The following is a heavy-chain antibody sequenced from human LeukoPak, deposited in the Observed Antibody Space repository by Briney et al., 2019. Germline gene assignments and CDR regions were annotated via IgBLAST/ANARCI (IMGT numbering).Heavy chain of an antibody. Sequence: GGSLRLSCAASGFTFSSYWMSWVRQAPGKGLEWVSSISSSSSYIYYADSVKGRFTISRDNAKNSLYLQMNSLRAEDTAVYYCAREPTYGSGSYHDYWGQGTLVTVSS. CDR2: ISSSSSYI. CDR1: GFTFSSYW. V-gene: IGHV3-21*01. J-gene: IGHJ4*02. CDR3: AREPTYGSGSYHDY. D-gene: IGHD3-10*01.